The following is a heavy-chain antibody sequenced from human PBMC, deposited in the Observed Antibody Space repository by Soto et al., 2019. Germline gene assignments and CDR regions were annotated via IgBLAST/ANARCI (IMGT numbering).Heavy chain of an antibody. J-gene: IGHJ5*02. CDR3: TTERDS. Sequence: EVQLVESGGGLVQIGGSLKLSCATSGLTFSGSAMHWARQASGKGLEWVGRIRSRPHNYATTYAASVEGRFTISRDDSKNTVYLQMNGLQTDDTAMYYCTTERDSWGRGTLVTVSS. CDR1: GLTFSGSA. V-gene: IGHV3-73*02. CDR2: IRSRPHNYAT.